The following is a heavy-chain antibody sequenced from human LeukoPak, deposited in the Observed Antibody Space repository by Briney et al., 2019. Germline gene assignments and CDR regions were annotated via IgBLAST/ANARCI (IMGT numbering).Heavy chain of an antibody. Sequence: GGSLRLSCAASGFTFSRDAMHWVRQAPGKGLEWVAVISDDGKKEYYADSVKGRFTISRDNSKNTLYLQMNSLRAEDTAVYYCAKVTPDYWGQGALVTVSS. CDR1: GFTFSRDA. CDR2: ISDDGKKE. CDR3: AKVTPDY. J-gene: IGHJ4*02. D-gene: IGHD2-15*01. V-gene: IGHV3-30*04.